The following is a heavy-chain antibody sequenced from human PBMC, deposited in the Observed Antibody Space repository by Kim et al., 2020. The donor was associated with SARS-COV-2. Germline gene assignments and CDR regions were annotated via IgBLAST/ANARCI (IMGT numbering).Heavy chain of an antibody. CDR1: GFTFSSYG. J-gene: IGHJ4*02. CDR2: IWYDGSNK. Sequence: GGSLRLSCAASGFTFSSYGMHWVRQAPGKELEWVAVIWYDGSNKYYADSVKGRFTISRDNSKNTLYLQMNSLRAEDTAVYYCASEIVGLYDSSGYTDYWGQGTLVTVSS. D-gene: IGHD3-22*01. CDR3: ASEIVGLYDSSGYTDY. V-gene: IGHV3-33*01.